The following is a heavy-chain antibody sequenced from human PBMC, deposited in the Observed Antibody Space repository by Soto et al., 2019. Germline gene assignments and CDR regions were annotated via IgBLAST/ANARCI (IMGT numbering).Heavy chain of an antibody. CDR1: GDSIYNYF. J-gene: IGHJ5*02. CDR3: ARIHGNQPNEGWFDT. V-gene: IGHV4-59*01. CDR2: IYYSGST. D-gene: IGHD2-2*01. Sequence: PSETLSLTCTVSGDSIYNYFWAWIRQPPGKGLEWIAYIYYSGSTNYNPSLKRRVTISVDTSKNQFSPKLSSVTAADTAVYYCARIHGNQPNEGWFDTWGLGTLVTVSS.